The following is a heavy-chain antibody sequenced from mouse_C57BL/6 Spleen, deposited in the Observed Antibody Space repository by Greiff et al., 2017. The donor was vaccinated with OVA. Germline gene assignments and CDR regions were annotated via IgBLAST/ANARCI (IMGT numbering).Heavy chain of an antibody. CDR2: IYPSDSET. V-gene: IGHV1-61*01. J-gene: IGHJ2*01. CDR3: ARGLPYFDY. Sequence: QVQLQQPGAELVRPGSSVKLSCKASGYTFTSYWMDWVKQRPGQGLEWIGNIYPSDSETPYNQKFKDKATLTVDKSSSTAYMQLSSLTSEDSAVYYCARGLPYFDYWGQGTTLTVSS. CDR1: GYTFTSYW.